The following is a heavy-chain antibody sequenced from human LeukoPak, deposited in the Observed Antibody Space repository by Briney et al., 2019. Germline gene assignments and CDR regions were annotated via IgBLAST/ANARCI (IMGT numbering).Heavy chain of an antibody. D-gene: IGHD3-22*01. Sequence: GGSLRLSCAASGFTFSSYAMSWVRQAPGKGLEWVLAISGSGGSTYYADSVKGRFTISRDNSKNTLYLQMNSLRAEDTAVYYCAKYGAKSYYYGSSGYYSFDYWGQGTLVTVSS. CDR1: GFTFSSYA. CDR3: AKYGAKSYYYGSSGYYSFDY. J-gene: IGHJ4*02. CDR2: ISGSGGST. V-gene: IGHV3-23*01.